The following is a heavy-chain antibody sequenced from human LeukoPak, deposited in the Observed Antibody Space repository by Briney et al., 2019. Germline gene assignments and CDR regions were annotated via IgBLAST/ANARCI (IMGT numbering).Heavy chain of an antibody. J-gene: IGHJ5*02. D-gene: IGHD3-22*01. CDR2: IKQDGSDK. CDR3: AREKAYYESGGYFRFDP. CDR1: GFTFSSYT. V-gene: IGHV3-7*01. Sequence: GGSLRLSCAASGFTFSSYTINWVRQAPGKGLEWVANIKQDGSDKYYVDSVKGRFTISRDNAKNSLDLQMNSLRAEDTAVYYCAREKAYYESGGYFRFDPWGQGTLVTVSS.